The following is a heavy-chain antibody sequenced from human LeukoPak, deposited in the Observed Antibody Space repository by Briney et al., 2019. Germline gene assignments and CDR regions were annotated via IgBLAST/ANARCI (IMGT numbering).Heavy chain of an antibody. CDR2: IVVGSGNT. Sequence: GASVKVSCKASGFIFPTSAVQGVRQARGHRLEWIGWIVVGSGNTNYAQKFQERVTITRDMSTSTAYMELSSLRSEDTAVYYCAAETVTRSTYDAFELWGQGTMVTVSS. CDR1: GFIFPTSA. V-gene: IGHV1-58*01. J-gene: IGHJ3*01. D-gene: IGHD4-17*01. CDR3: AAETVTRSTYDAFEL.